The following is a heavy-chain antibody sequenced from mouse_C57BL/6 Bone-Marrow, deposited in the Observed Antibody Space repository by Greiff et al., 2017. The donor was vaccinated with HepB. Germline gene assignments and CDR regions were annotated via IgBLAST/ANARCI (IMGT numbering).Heavy chain of an antibody. J-gene: IGHJ1*03. Sequence: EVQLQQSGAELVKPGASVKLSCTASGFNIKDYYMHWVKQRTEQGLEWIGRLDPEDGETKYAPKFQGKATITADTSANTAYLQLSSLTSEDTAVYYCARDYYGSSYLWYFDVWGTGTTVTVSS. CDR1: GFNIKDYY. D-gene: IGHD1-1*01. CDR3: ARDYYGSSYLWYFDV. V-gene: IGHV14-2*01. CDR2: LDPEDGET.